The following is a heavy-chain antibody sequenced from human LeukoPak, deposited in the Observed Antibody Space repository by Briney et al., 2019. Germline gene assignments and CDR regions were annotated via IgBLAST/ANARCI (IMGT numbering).Heavy chain of an antibody. Sequence: GGSMRLSCAASGFTFSSYSMNWVRQAPGKGLEWVSYISSSSSSTIYYADSVKGRFTISRDKAKNSLYLQMNSLRAEDTAVYYCAIDEGDSSGYYPFFDYWGQGTLVTVSS. CDR1: GFTFSSYS. V-gene: IGHV3-48*01. CDR2: ISSSSSSTI. D-gene: IGHD3-22*01. CDR3: AIDEGDSSGYYPFFDY. J-gene: IGHJ4*02.